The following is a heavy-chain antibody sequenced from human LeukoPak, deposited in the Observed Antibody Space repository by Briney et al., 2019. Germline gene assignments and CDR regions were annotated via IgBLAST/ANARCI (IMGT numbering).Heavy chain of an antibody. Sequence: PSETLSLTCTVSGGSISSYYWSWIRQPAGKGLQWIGRIYSSGSANYNPSPKSRVTMSVDTSKNQFSLRLSSVTAADTAVYYCARDLGFWSGPDYWGHGTLVTVSS. CDR2: IYSSGSA. CDR3: ARDLGFWSGPDY. CDR1: GGSISSYY. J-gene: IGHJ4*01. D-gene: IGHD3-3*01. V-gene: IGHV4-4*07.